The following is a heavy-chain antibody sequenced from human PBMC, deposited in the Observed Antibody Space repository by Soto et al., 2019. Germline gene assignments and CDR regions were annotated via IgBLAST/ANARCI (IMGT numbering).Heavy chain of an antibody. J-gene: IGHJ4*02. D-gene: IGHD5-18*01. Sequence: PSETLSLTCTVSGGSIGSYFWSWIRQPPGKGLEWMGYIYYSGTTNYNPSLKSRVAISVDTSKNQFSLRLNSVTASDTAIYYCARGTYSSASTSSYFDYWGQGTLVTVSS. CDR1: GGSIGSYF. V-gene: IGHV4-59*12. CDR3: ARGTYSSASTSSYFDY. CDR2: IYYSGTT.